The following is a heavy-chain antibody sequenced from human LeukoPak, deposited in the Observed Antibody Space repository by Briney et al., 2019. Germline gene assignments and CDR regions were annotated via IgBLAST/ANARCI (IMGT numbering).Heavy chain of an antibody. V-gene: IGHV4-30-2*01. D-gene: IGHD5-24*01. Sequence: PSQTLSLTCAVSGGSISSGGYSWSWIRQPPGKGLEWIGYIYHSGSTYYNPSLKSRVTISVDRSKNQFSLKLSSVTAADTAVYYCAGTRDGYNPFWGQGTLVTVSS. CDR1: GGSISSGGYS. CDR3: AGTRDGYNPF. J-gene: IGHJ4*02. CDR2: IYHSGST.